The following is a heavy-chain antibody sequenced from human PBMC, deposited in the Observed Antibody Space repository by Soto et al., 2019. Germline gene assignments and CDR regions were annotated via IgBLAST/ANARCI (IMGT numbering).Heavy chain of an antibody. Sequence: KASETLSLTCTVYAGSFSHYYWNWIRQSPGKGLEWIGKIKHGGISSYNPSLRSRVSISVDMSKNQFSLTLSSVTAADTAVYYCARGGSSDWQVALDIWGQGTMVTVSS. D-gene: IGHD6-19*01. V-gene: IGHV4-34*01. CDR3: ARGGSSDWQVALDI. CDR1: AGSFSHYY. J-gene: IGHJ3*02. CDR2: IKHGGIS.